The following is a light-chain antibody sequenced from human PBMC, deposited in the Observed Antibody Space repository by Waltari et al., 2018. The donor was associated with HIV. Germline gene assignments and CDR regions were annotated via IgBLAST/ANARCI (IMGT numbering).Light chain of an antibody. CDR1: SSDFGHYKF. Sequence: QSALTQPASVSGSLGQSITISCTGTSSDFGHYKFVSWYQQHPGKVPKLIIYDVTNRPSGVSNRFSGSKSGDTASLTISGRQAEDEADYYCSAYTGSNTRVFGAGSKVTVL. CDR3: SAYTGSNTRV. J-gene: IGLJ1*01. V-gene: IGLV2-14*03. CDR2: DVT.